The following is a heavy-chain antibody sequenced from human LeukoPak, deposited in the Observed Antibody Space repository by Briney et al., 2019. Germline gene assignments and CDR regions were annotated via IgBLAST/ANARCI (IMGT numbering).Heavy chain of an antibody. CDR3: ARVIGSSWYDY. CDR1: GYIFTDYD. CDR2: MNPYSGGA. J-gene: IGHJ4*02. D-gene: IGHD6-13*01. V-gene: IGHV1-8*01. Sequence: ASVKVSCKTSGYIFTDYDINWVRQATGQGLEWMGWMNPYSGGAGYAQNFQGRVTMTRDTSTSTAFMELSSLTSEDTAVYYCARVIGSSWYDYWGQETLVTVSS.